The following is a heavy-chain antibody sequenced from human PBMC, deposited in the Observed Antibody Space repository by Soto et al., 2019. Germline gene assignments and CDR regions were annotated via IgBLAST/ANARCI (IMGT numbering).Heavy chain of an antibody. CDR3: ARGIIQDVEY. D-gene: IGHD3-3*01. CDR2: ISYDGNSE. Sequence: QVQLVESGGGVVQPGTSLRVSCGASGFTFSAYVMHWVRQAPGKGLEWVAAISYDGNSEYYAASVKGRFTVSRDNSKNTVFLQMNTVRVEDTAVYYCARGIIQDVEYWGQGTLVTVSS. V-gene: IGHV3-30-3*01. CDR1: GFTFSAYV. J-gene: IGHJ4*02.